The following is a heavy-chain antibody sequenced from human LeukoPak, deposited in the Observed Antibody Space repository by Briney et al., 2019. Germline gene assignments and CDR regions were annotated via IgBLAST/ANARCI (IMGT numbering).Heavy chain of an antibody. CDR3: ARGLPRYRRIAARLEIDY. V-gene: IGHV4-61*01. CDR2: IYYTGST. Sequence: SETLSLTCTVSGGSVSNGNYYWSWLRQPPGKALEWIGCIYYTGSTSYNPSLEGRVTISVDTSKNQFSVKLNSVTAADTAVYYCARGLPRYRRIAARLEIDYWGQGTLVTVSS. CDR1: GGSVSNGNYY. D-gene: IGHD6-6*01. J-gene: IGHJ4*02.